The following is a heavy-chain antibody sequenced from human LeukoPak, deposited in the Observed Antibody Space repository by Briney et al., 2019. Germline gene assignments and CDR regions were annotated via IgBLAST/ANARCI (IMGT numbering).Heavy chain of an antibody. D-gene: IGHD5-12*01. CDR2: ISGSCAGT. CDR3: AKDRSIGYDLGAHVYFDF. CDR1: GFTFNTYA. J-gene: IGHJ4*02. Sequence: GGTLRLSCAASGFTFNTYAMSWVRQAPGKGLERVAAISGSCAGTYYADPGQDRLIISRDNSKSMVYLQMNSLTGEDTALYHCAKDRSIGYDLGAHVYFDFWGQGTLVTVSS. V-gene: IGHV3-23*01.